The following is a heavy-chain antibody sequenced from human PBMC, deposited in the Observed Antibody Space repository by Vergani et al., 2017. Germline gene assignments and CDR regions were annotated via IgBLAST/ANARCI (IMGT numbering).Heavy chain of an antibody. D-gene: IGHD6-13*01. CDR2: INHSGST. CDR1: GGSFSGYY. V-gene: IGHV4-34*01. Sequence: QVQLQQWGAGLLKPSETLPLTCAVYGGSFSGYYWSWIRQPPGKGLEWIGEINHSGSTNYNPSLKSRVTISVDTSKNQFSLKLSSVTAADTAVYYCARTYSSSWYGSWFDPWGQGTLVTVSS. CDR3: ARTYSSSWYGSWFDP. J-gene: IGHJ5*02.